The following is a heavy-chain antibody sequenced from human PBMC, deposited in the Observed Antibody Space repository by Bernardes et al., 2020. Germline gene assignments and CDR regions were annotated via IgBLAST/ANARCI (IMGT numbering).Heavy chain of an antibody. J-gene: IGHJ6*02. CDR1: GGSISSSSYY. V-gene: IGHV4-39*01. D-gene: IGHD6-13*01. CDR3: ARQLTGPSWYYYNVDYYYYGMDV. Sequence: SETLSLTCTVSGGSISSSSYYWGWIRQPPGKGLEWIGSIYYSGSTYYNPSLKSRVTISVDTSKNQFSLKLSSVTAADTAVYYCARQLTGPSWYYYNVDYYYYGMDVWGQGTTVTVSS. CDR2: IYYSGST.